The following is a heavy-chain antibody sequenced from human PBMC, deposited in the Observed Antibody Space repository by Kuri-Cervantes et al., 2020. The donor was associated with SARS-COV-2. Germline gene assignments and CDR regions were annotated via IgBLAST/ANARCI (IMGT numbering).Heavy chain of an antibody. CDR2: IIPILGIA. Sequence: SVKVSCKASGYTFTGYYIHWVRQAPGQGLEWMGRIIPILGIANYAQKFQGRVTITADKSTSTAYMELSSLRSEDTAVYYCAADMAYCGGDCYSNYYCYYGMDVWGQGTTVTVSS. J-gene: IGHJ6*02. V-gene: IGHV1-69*04. D-gene: IGHD2-21*02. CDR1: GYTFTGYY. CDR3: AADMAYCGGDCYSNYYCYYGMDV.